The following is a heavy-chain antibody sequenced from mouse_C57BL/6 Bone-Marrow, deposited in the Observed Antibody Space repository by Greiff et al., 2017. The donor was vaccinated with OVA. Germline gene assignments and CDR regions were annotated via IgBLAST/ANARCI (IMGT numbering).Heavy chain of an antibody. CDR3: ARDDDYDAWFAY. CDR1: GFTFSSYT. J-gene: IGHJ3*01. D-gene: IGHD2-4*01. Sequence: EVKLVESGGGLVKPGGSLKLSCAASGFTFSSYTMSWVRQTPEKRLEWVATISGGGGNTYYPDSVKGRFTISRDNAKNTLYLQMSSLRSEDTALYYCARDDDYDAWFAYWGQGTLVTVSA. CDR2: ISGGGGNT. V-gene: IGHV5-9*01.